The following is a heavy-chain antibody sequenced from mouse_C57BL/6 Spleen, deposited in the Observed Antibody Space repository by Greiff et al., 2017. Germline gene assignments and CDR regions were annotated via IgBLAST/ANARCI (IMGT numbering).Heavy chain of an antibody. CDR1: GFTFSSYA. V-gene: IGHV5-9-1*02. Sequence: EVKLMESGEGLVKPGGSLKLSCAASGFTFSSYAMSWVRQTPEKRLEWVAYISSGGDYIYYADTVKGRFTISRDNARNTLYLQMSSLKSEDTAMYYCTREGTYYSNYEAMYYWGQGTSVTVSS. D-gene: IGHD2-5*01. CDR2: ISSGGDYI. J-gene: IGHJ4*01. CDR3: TREGTYYSNYEAMYY.